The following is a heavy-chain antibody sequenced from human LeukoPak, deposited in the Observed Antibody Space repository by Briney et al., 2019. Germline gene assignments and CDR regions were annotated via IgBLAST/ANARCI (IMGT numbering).Heavy chain of an antibody. J-gene: IGHJ4*02. CDR1: GFTFSSYS. D-gene: IGHD4-17*01. Sequence: GGSLRLSCAASGFTFSSYSMNWVRQAPGKGLEWVSYISSSSSTTYYADSVKGRFTISRDNAKNSLYLQMNSLRDEDTAVYYCARGDDYGDYHIQYWGQGTLVTVSS. V-gene: IGHV3-48*02. CDR2: ISSSSSTT. CDR3: ARGDDYGDYHIQY.